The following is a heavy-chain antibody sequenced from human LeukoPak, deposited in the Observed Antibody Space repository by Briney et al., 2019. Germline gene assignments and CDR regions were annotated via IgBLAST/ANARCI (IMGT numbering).Heavy chain of an antibody. V-gene: IGHV4-39*01. CDR1: GGSISSSSYY. J-gene: IGHJ4*02. Sequence: SETLSLTCTVSGGSISSSSYYWCWIRQPPGKGLEWIGSIYYSGSTYYNPSLKSRVIISVDTSKNQFSLKLSSVTAADTAVYYCATILVGATRVYWGQATLVTVSS. D-gene: IGHD1-26*01. CDR2: IYYSGST. CDR3: ATILVGATRVY.